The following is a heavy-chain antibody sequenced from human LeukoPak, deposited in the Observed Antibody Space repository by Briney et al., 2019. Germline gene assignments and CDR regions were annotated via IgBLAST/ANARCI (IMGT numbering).Heavy chain of an antibody. CDR3: ARRGHYYDSSGYYSDAFDI. J-gene: IGHJ3*02. CDR1: GGSISSYY. CDR2: IYYSGST. V-gene: IGHV4-59*08. D-gene: IGHD3-22*01. Sequence: PSETLSLTCTVSGGSISSYYWSWIRQSPGKGLEWIGYIYYSGSTNYNPSLKSRVTISVDTSKSQFSLKLSSVTAADTAVYYCARRGHYYDSSGYYSDAFDIWGQGTMVTVSS.